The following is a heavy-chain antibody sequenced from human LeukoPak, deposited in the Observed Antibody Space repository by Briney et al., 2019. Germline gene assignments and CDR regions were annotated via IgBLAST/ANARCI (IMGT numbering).Heavy chain of an antibody. J-gene: IGHJ4*02. CDR3: ARSPDYYDSSGYYLYYFDY. CDR2: IIPIFGIA. D-gene: IGHD3-22*01. CDR1: GGTFSSYA. V-gene: IGHV1-69*04. Sequence: GASVKVSGKASGGTFSSYAISWVRQAPGQGLEWMGRIIPIFGIANYAQKFQGRVTITADKSTSTAYMELSSLRSEDTAVYYCARSPDYYDSSGYYLYYFDYWGQGTLVTVSS.